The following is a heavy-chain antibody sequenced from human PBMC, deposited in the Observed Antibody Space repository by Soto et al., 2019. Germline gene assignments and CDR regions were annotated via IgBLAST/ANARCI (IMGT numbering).Heavy chain of an antibody. CDR2: ISSSGSTI. D-gene: IGHD2-8*01. CDR1: GFTFSSYE. CDR3: ARGGGVLMVYAMFDY. Sequence: GGSLRLSCAASGFTFSSYEMNWVRQAPGKGLEWVSYISSSGSTIYYADSVKGRFTISRDNAKNSLYLQMNSLRAEDTAVYYCARGGGVLMVYAMFDYWGQGTLVTVSS. V-gene: IGHV3-48*03. J-gene: IGHJ4*02.